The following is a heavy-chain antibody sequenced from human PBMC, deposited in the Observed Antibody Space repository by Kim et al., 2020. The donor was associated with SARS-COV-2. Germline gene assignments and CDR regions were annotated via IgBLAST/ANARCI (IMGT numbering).Heavy chain of an antibody. CDR2: GTT. V-gene: IGHV1-46*01. Sequence: GTTSYAQKFQGRVTMTRHTSTSSVYMELSSLRSEDTAVYYCARDPDYGDDWGQGTLVTVSS. CDR3: ARDPDYGDD. J-gene: IGHJ4*02.